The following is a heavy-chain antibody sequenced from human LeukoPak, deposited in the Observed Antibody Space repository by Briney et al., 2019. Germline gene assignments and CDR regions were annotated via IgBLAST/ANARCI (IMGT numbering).Heavy chain of an antibody. CDR1: GFTFSGYW. D-gene: IGHD2-8*01. CDR3: AKAPHCPNDVCRYFDY. Sequence: GGSLRLSCAASGFTFSGYWMSWVRQAPGKGLEWVSAISASGGGTYYADSVKGRFTISRDNSRSTVFLQMSSLRAEDTAVYYCAKAPHCPNDVCRYFDYWGQGILVTVSS. V-gene: IGHV3-23*01. J-gene: IGHJ4*02. CDR2: ISASGGGT.